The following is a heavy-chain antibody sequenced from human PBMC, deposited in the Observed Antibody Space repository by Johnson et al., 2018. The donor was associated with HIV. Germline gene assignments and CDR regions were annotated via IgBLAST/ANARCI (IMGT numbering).Heavy chain of an antibody. CDR1: GFTFDDYA. D-gene: IGHD3-22*01. CDR2: INWNGGST. CDR3: TTASGYYPFFDAFDM. J-gene: IGHJ3*02. Sequence: VQLVESGGGLVQPGRSLRLSCAASGFTFDDYAMLWVRQAPGKGLEWVSGINWNGGSTGYADSVKGRFTISRDNAKNSLYLQMNSLKTEDTAVYYCTTASGYYPFFDAFDMWGQGTKVTVSS. V-gene: IGHV3-9*01.